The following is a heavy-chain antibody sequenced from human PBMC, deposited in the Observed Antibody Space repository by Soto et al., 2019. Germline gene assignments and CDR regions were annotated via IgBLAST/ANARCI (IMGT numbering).Heavy chain of an antibody. Sequence: QVQLQESGPGLVKPSGTLSLTCAVSGGSISSSNWWRWVRQPPGKGLEWIGESYHSGSTNYNPSLRGRVTISVDKSKSHVTLKLSSVTAADTAVYYCASGYYYGSGIDYWGQGTLVTVSS. CDR1: GGSISSSNW. V-gene: IGHV4-4*02. CDR2: SYHSGST. CDR3: ASGYYYGSGIDY. D-gene: IGHD3-10*01. J-gene: IGHJ4*02.